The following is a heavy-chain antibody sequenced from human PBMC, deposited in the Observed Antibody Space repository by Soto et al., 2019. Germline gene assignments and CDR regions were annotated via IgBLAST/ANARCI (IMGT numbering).Heavy chain of an antibody. CDR2: LKQDGGEK. D-gene: IGHD3-10*01. J-gene: IGHJ5*02. CDR1: GFTFSSYW. V-gene: IGHV3-7*01. Sequence: EVQLVESGGGLVQPGGSLRLSCAASGFTFSSYWMSWVRQAPGKGLEWVANLKQDGGEKYYVDSVKGRFTISRDNAQNSQYLQMNSLRAEGTAVDYCARDSVGTVVRGKGDNWFDPWGQGTLVTVSS. CDR3: ARDSVGTVVRGKGDNWFDP.